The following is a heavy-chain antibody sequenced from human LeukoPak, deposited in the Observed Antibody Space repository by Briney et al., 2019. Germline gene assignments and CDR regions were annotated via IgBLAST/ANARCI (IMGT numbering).Heavy chain of an antibody. D-gene: IGHD6-19*01. CDR1: GGSISSYY. CDR2: IYTSGSA. CDR3: ARVSRYSSGWYSQDYYYYMDV. V-gene: IGHV4-4*07. J-gene: IGHJ6*03. Sequence: SETLSLTCTVSGGSISSYYWSWIRQPAGKGLEWIGRIYTSGSANYNPSLKSRVTISVDTSKNQFSLKLSSVTAADTAVYYCARVSRYSSGWYSQDYYYYMDVWGKGTTVTVSS.